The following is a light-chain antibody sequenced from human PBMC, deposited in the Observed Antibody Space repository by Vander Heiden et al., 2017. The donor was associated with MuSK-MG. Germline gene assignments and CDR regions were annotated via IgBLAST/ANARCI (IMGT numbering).Light chain of an antibody. CDR3: RQSLQLPHT. CDR1: QSLLHSNGKTF. Sequence: DLVMTQTPLSLSVTPGQPASMSCKSSQSLLHSNGKTFLYWFLQKPGQPPQLLIYEVSNRRSGVPDRFSGSGSGTDFTLKISRVEAEDVGVYYFRQSLQLPHTFGQGTKLEIK. V-gene: IGKV2D-29*01. J-gene: IGKJ2*01. CDR2: EVS.